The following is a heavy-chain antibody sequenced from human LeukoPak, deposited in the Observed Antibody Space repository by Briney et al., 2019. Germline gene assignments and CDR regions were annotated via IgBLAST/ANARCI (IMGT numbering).Heavy chain of an antibody. D-gene: IGHD3-3*01. CDR2: ISADNGKT. J-gene: IGHJ5*02. CDR1: GGTFSSYA. Sequence: ASVKVSCKASGGTFSSYAISWVRQAPGQGLEWTGWISADNGKTNYAQKLQGRVTMTTDTSTTTAYVELRSLRSDDTAVYYCARGVFGAWFDPWGQGTLVTVSS. V-gene: IGHV1-18*01. CDR3: ARGVFGAWFDP.